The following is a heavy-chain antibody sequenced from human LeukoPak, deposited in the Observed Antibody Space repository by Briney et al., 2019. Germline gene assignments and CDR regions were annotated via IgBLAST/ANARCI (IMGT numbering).Heavy chain of an antibody. CDR3: ARENRCSSTSCPDY. CDR1: GYTFTGYY. D-gene: IGHD2-2*01. J-gene: IGHJ4*02. V-gene: IGHV1-2*02. Sequence: GASVKVSCKASGYTFTGYYMHWVRQAPGQGLEWMGWINPNSGGTNYAQKFQGRVTMTRDTSISTAYMELSRLRSDDTAVYYCARENRCSSTSCPDYWGQGTLVTVSS. CDR2: INPNSGGT.